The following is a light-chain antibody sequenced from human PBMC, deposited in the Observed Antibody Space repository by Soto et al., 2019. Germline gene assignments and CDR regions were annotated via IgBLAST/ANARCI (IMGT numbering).Light chain of an antibody. CDR1: QSVGSN. V-gene: IGKV3-15*01. Sequence: EVVMTQSPATLSVSPGERTSLSCRASQSVGSNLGWYQQKPGQAPRLLIYRASTRATGIPARFSGSGSGTEFTLTISSLQSEDIAVYYCQQYAKWPLTFGGGTK. J-gene: IGKJ4*01. CDR3: QQYAKWPLT. CDR2: RAS.